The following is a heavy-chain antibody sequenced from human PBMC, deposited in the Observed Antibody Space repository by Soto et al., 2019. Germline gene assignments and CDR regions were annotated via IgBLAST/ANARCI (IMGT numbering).Heavy chain of an antibody. Sequence: VAVISYDGSNKYYADSVKGRFTISRDNSKNTLYLQMNSLRAEDTAVYYCAKGLSVYSSSWYGVPPHFVYCGHGTLVTLSS. D-gene: IGHD6-13*01. CDR2: ISYDGSNK. J-gene: IGHJ4*01. V-gene: IGHV3-30*18. CDR3: AKGLSVYSSSWYGVPPHFVY.